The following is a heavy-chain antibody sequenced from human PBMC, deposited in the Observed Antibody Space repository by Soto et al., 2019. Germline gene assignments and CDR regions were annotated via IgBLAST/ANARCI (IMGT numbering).Heavy chain of an antibody. CDR2: IYDSGST. J-gene: IGHJ4*02. Sequence: PSETLSLTCTVSGGAIRSYYWSWIRQPPGKGLEWIGYIYDSGSTNYNPSLKSRVTISIDTSENQFSLKLSSVTAADTAVYYCAREPTGIVGASYFDYWGQGTLVTVYS. CDR1: GGAIRSYY. V-gene: IGHV4-59*01. CDR3: AREPTGIVGASYFDY. D-gene: IGHD1-26*01.